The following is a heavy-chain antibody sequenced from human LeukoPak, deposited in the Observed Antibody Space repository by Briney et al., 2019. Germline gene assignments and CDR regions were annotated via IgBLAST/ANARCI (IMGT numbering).Heavy chain of an antibody. J-gene: IGHJ6*03. V-gene: IGHV3-48*01. CDR2: ISSSSSTI. CDR1: RFTFSSYS. CDR3: ARDPNSSSWYILYYYYYMDV. D-gene: IGHD6-13*01. Sequence: GGSLRLSCAASRFTFSSYSMNWVRQAPGKGLEWVSYISSSSSTIYYADSVKGRFTISRDNAKNSLYLQMNSLRAEDTAVYYCARDPNSSSWYILYYYYYMDVWGKGTTVTVSS.